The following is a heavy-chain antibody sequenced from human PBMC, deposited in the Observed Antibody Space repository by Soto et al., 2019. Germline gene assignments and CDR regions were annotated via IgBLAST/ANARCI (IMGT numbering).Heavy chain of an antibody. CDR1: GFTFGGYG. CDR3: ARDRNGWETRATYYDY. V-gene: IGHV3-49*03. J-gene: IGHJ4*02. D-gene: IGHD1-26*01. CDR2: IRSKAYSRTA. Sequence: GGSLRLSCSTSGFTFGGYGVSWFRQAPGKGLEWIGFIRSKAYSRTAEYAASVRGRFIISRDDSEGIAYLQMNSLQNGDTGVYYCARDRNGWETRATYYDYWGPGTQVTVSS.